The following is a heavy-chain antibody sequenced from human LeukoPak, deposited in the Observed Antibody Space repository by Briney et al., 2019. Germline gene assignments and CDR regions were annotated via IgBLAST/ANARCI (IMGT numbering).Heavy chain of an antibody. V-gene: IGHV4-61*02. CDR2: IYTSGST. Sequence: SETLSLTCTVSGGSISSGSYYWSWIRQPAGKGLEWIGRIYTSGSTNYNPSLKSRVTISVDTSKNQFSLKLSSVPAADTAVYYCASGGYYYDSSGYSFDYWGQGTLVTVSS. D-gene: IGHD3-22*01. CDR1: GGSISSGSYY. CDR3: ASGGYYYDSSGYSFDY. J-gene: IGHJ4*02.